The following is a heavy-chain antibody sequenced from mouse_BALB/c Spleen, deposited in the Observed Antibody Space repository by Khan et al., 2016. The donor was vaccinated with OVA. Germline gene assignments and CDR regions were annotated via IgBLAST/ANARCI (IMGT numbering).Heavy chain of an antibody. Sequence: QVQLQQSGAELVRPGASVKVSCKTSGYIFTNYWIHWVKQRSGQGLEWIARIYPGTDNTYYNEKLKDKATLTVDKSSSTAYMQLSSLKSEDSAVYFCAREEALYYCDYWGQGTTLTVSS. CDR1: GYIFTNYW. V-gene: IGHV1S132*01. J-gene: IGHJ2*01. CDR3: AREEALYYCDY. CDR2: IYPGTDNT. D-gene: IGHD3-2*02.